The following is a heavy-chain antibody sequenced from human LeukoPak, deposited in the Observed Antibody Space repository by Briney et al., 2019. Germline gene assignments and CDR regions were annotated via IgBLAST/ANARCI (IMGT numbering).Heavy chain of an antibody. CDR3: ARHGRYSSSDYFYYGMDV. V-gene: IGHV4-59*08. CDR1: SGSIGIYY. D-gene: IGHD6-6*01. J-gene: IGHJ6*02. Sequence: SETLSLTCTVSSGSIGIYYWSWIRQPAGKGLGWIVYIYYSGSTNYNPSLKSRVTISVDTSKNQFSLKLSSVTAADTAVYYCARHGRYSSSDYFYYGMDVLGQGTTVTVSS. CDR2: IYYSGST.